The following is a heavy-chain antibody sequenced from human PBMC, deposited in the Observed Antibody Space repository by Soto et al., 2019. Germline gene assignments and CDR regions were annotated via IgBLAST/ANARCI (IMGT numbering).Heavy chain of an antibody. CDR3: ARDRREYKNRGPVNY. J-gene: IGHJ4*02. V-gene: IGHV4-30-2*01. Sequence: SETLSLTCAVSGGSISSGDYSWNWIRQPPGKGLEWIGYIYYGGSTYYNPSLQSRVTMSVDRSRNQFSLKLNSVTAADTAVYYGARDRREYKNRGPVNYGGRETRFTVSS. CDR2: IYYGGST. D-gene: IGHD6-6*01. CDR1: GGSISSGDYS.